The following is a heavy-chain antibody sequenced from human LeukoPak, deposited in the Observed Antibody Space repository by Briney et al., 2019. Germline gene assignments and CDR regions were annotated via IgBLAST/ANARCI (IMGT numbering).Heavy chain of an antibody. CDR2: IYYSGST. D-gene: IGHD3-22*01. V-gene: IGHV4-59*01. CDR3: ARGNYYDSSGYYY. Sequence: PGGSLRLSCTASGFTFGDYAMSWIRQPPGKGLEWIGYIYYSGSTNYNPSLKSRVTISVDTSKNQFSLKLSSVTAADTAVYYCARGNYYDSSGYYYWGQGTLVTVSS. CDR1: GFTFGDYA. J-gene: IGHJ4*02.